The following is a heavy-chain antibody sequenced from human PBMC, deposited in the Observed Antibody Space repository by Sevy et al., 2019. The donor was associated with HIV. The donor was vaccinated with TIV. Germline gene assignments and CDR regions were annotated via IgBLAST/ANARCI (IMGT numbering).Heavy chain of an antibody. CDR3: ARDWPHGFWSDYYYYYGMDV. D-gene: IGHD3-3*01. CDR2: ISSSGSTI. V-gene: IGHV3-11*01. Sequence: GGSLRLSCAASGFTFSDYYMSWIRQAPGKGLEWGSYISSSGSTIYYADSVKVRFTISRDNAKNSLYLQMNSLRAEDRAVFYCARDWPHGFWSDYYYYYGMDVWGQGTTVSVSS. CDR1: GFTFSDYY. J-gene: IGHJ6*02.